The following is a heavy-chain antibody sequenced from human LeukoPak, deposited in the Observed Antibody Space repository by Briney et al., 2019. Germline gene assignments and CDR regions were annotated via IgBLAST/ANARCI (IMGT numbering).Heavy chain of an antibody. CDR2: ISGSGGST. CDR3: AKVFVGATYGPLDY. J-gene: IGHJ4*02. D-gene: IGHD1-26*01. Sequence: GGSLRLSCAASGFTFSSYAMSWVRQAPGKGLEWVSAISGSGGSTYYADSVKGRFTISRDNSKNTLYLQMNSLRAEDTAVYYCAKVFVGATYGPLDYWGQGTLVTVSS. CDR1: GFTFSSYA. V-gene: IGHV3-23*01.